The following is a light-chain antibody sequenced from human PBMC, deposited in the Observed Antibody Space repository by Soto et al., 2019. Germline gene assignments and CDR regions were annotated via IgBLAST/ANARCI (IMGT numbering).Light chain of an antibody. Sequence: DIQMTQSPSTLSGSVGDRVTITCRASQTISSWLAWYQQKPGKAPKLLIYAASTLQSGVPLRFSGSGSGTDFTLTISSLHPDDFATYYCQQYNSYSPTFGQGTKVDIK. CDR2: AAS. J-gene: IGKJ1*01. CDR3: QQYNSYSPT. V-gene: IGKV1-5*01. CDR1: QTISSW.